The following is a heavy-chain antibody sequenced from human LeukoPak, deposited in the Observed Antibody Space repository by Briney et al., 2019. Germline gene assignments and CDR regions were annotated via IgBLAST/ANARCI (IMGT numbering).Heavy chain of an antibody. CDR2: IKEDGSEK. CDR1: GFTFSRYW. Sequence: GGSLRLSCAAAGFTFSRYWMSWVRQATGKGLECVAKIKEDGSEKHYVDSVKGRFTISRDNAKNSLYLQMNSLRAEDTAVYYCARGLLWFGEGVANMDVWGKGTTVTISS. J-gene: IGHJ6*03. V-gene: IGHV3-7*01. CDR3: ARGLLWFGEGVANMDV. D-gene: IGHD3-10*01.